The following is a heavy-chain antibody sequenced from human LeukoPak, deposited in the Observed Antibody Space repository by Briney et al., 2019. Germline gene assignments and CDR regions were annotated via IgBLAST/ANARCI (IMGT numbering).Heavy chain of an antibody. CDR3: AKERGSSRYYYYGMDV. V-gene: IGHV3-30*18. Sequence: AGGSLRLSCAASGFSFSTFGMYWVRQSPGKGLEWVAAISNDGSNKNYADSVEGRFTISRDNSKNTLYLQMNSLRAEDTAVYYCAKERGSSRYYYYGMDVWGQGTTVTVSS. D-gene: IGHD6-13*01. CDR2: ISNDGSNK. J-gene: IGHJ6*02. CDR1: GFSFSTFG.